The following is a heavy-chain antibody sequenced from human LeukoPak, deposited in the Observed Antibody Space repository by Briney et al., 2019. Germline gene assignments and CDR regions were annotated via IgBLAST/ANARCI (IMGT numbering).Heavy chain of an antibody. CDR1: GYTFSSYG. V-gene: IGHV1-18*01. D-gene: IGHD6-19*01. CDR3: ASFTVIGIAVAGTLDY. J-gene: IGHJ4*02. Sequence: ASVTVSCKASGYTFSSYGITWVRQAPGQGLEWMGWISAYNGNANYAQKLQGRVTMTTDTSTSTAYMELRSLRSDDTAVYYCASFTVIGIAVAGTLDYWGQGTLVTVSS. CDR2: ISAYNGNA.